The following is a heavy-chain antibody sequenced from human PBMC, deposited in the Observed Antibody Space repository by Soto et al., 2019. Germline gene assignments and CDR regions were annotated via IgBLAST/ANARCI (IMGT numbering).Heavy chain of an antibody. CDR1: EGSIVSRDYY. J-gene: IGHJ5*02. CDR2: IYYSGST. Sequence: SEPLSHTCSVSEGSIVSRDYYWSWIRQPPGKGLEWIGYIYYSGSTYYNPSLKSRVTISVDTSKNQFSLKLSSVTAADTAVYYCARVVNWFDPWGQGTLVTVAS. V-gene: IGHV4-30-4*01. CDR3: ARVVNWFDP.